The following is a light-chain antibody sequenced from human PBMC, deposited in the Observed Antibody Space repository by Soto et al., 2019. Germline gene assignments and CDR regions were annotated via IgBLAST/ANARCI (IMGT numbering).Light chain of an antibody. CDR3: QQYNNWPLYT. J-gene: IGKJ2*01. CDR2: AAS. V-gene: IGKV3-15*01. Sequence: EIVMTQSPATLSVSPGEKATLSCRASQSVRSNLAWYQQKPGQFPRLLIYAASTRATGIPARFSGSGSGTEFTLTISSLQSEDFAVYYCQQYNNWPLYTFGQGTKLEIK. CDR1: QSVRSN.